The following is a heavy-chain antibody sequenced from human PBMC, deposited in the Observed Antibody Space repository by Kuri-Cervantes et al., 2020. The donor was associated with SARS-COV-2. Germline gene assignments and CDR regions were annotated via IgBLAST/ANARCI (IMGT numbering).Heavy chain of an antibody. CDR2: ISSSSSYI. D-gene: IGHD6-6*01. CDR1: GFTFSSYS. Sequence: GESLKISCAASGFTFSSYSMNWVRQAPGKGLEWVSSISSSSSYIYYADSVKGRFTISRDNAKNSLYLQMNSLRAEDTAVYYCARGTFGSSELWGQGTLVTVS. J-gene: IGHJ4*02. V-gene: IGHV3-21*01. CDR3: ARGTFGSSEL.